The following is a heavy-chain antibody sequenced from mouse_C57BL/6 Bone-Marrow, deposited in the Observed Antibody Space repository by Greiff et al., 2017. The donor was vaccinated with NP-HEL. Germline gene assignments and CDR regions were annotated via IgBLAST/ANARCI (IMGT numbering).Heavy chain of an antibody. D-gene: IGHD6-1*01. CDR1: GFSLTSYG. J-gene: IGHJ2*01. V-gene: IGHV2-2*01. Sequence: VQLQQSGPGLVQPSQSLSITCTASGFSLTSYGVHWVRQSPGKGLEWLGVIWSGGSTDYNAAFISSLSISTDNSKSQVFFKMNRLRADDTAIYFCDCLQESQYYFDYWGQGTTLTVSA. CDR3: DCLQESQYYFDY. CDR2: IWSGGST.